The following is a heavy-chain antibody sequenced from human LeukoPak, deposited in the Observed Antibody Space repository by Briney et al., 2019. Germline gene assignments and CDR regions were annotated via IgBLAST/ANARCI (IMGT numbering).Heavy chain of an antibody. CDR3: ARRRYYGSGSSLFDY. V-gene: IGHV4-59*08. J-gene: IGHJ4*02. CDR1: GGSISSYY. Sequence: KPSETLSLTCTVSGGSISSYYWSWIRRPPGKGLEWIGYIYYSGSTNYNPSLKSRVTISVDTSKNQFSLKLSSVTAADTAVYYCARRRYYGSGSSLFDYWGQGTLVTVSS. CDR2: IYYSGST. D-gene: IGHD3-10*01.